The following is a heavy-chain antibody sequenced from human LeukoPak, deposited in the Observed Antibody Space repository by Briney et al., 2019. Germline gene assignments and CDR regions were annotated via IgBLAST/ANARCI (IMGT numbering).Heavy chain of an antibody. CDR1: GYTFTSYD. CDR2: MNPNNGNT. CDR3: ARLASGSWPLYYYYGMDV. Sequence: ASVKVSCKASGYTFTSYDINWVRQATGQGLEWMGWMNPNNGNTGYAQKFQGRVTMTRSTSISTAYMELSSLRSEDTAVYYCARLASGSWPLYYYYGMDVWGQGTTVTVSS. J-gene: IGHJ6*02. D-gene: IGHD6-13*01. V-gene: IGHV1-8*01.